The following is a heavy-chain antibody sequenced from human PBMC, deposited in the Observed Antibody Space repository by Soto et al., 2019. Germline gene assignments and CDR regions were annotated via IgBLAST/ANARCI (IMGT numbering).Heavy chain of an antibody. CDR2: ISYDGSNK. V-gene: IGHV3-30-3*01. CDR3: ARESYSSSAGPEYYYYGMDV. J-gene: IGHJ6*02. D-gene: IGHD6-6*01. Sequence: GGSLRLSCAASGFTFSSYAMHWVRQAPGKGLEWVAVISYDGSNKYDADSVKGRFTISRDNSKNTLYLQMNSLRAEDTAVYYCARESYSSSAGPEYYYYGMDVWGQGITVTVYS. CDR1: GFTFSSYA.